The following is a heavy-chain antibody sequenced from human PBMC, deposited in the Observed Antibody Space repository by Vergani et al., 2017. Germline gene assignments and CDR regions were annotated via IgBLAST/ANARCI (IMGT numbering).Heavy chain of an antibody. J-gene: IGHJ3*02. Sequence: QVQLVESGGGLVKPGGSLRLSCAASGFTFSDYYMSWIRQAPGKGLEWVSYISSSSSYTNYADSVKGRFTISRDNAKNSLYLQMNSLRAEDTAVYYCAREGYCSGGSCYDAFDIWGQGTMVTVSS. CDR3: AREGYCSGGSCYDAFDI. CDR1: GFTFSDYY. V-gene: IGHV3-11*05. CDR2: ISSSSSYT. D-gene: IGHD2-15*01.